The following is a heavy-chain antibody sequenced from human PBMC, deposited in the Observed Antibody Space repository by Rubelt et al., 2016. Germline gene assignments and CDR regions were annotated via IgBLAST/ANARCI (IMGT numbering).Heavy chain of an antibody. CDR3: AREITPADLD. CDR2: ISYDGSNK. D-gene: IGHD2-2*01. CDR1: GFTFSSYA. Sequence: QVQLVESGGGVVQPGRSLRLSCAASGFTFSSYAMHWVRQAPGKGLEWVAVISYDGSNKDYADSVKGRLTIARDNSRNTLYRQRNSLRAEDTAVYYCAREITPADLDWGQGTLVTVSS. V-gene: IGHV3-30*04. J-gene: IGHJ4*02.